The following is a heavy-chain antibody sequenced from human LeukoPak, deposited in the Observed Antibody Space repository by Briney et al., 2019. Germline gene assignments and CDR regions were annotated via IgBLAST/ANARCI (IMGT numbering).Heavy chain of an antibody. CDR3: ARALYSYVSGSNFDY. CDR1: GYTFTAHY. D-gene: IGHD5-18*01. J-gene: IGHJ4*02. V-gene: IGHV1-2*02. CDR2: INPDSGGT. Sequence: ASVKVSCKASGYTFTAHYMHWVRQAPGQGLEWMGWINPDSGGTNYAQKFRGRVTMTRDTSISTAYMELSRLRSDDTAVYYCARALYSYVSGSNFDYWGQGTLVTVSS.